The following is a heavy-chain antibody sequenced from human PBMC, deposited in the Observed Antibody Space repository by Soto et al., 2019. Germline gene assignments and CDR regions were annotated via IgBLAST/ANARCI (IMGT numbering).Heavy chain of an antibody. CDR3: AKRVHSSSWTTRGFYYYYYGMDV. V-gene: IGHV3-30*18. CDR2: ISYDGSNK. D-gene: IGHD6-13*01. Sequence: LRLSCAASGFTFSSYGMHWVRQAPGKGLEWVAVISYDGSNKYYADSVKGRFTISRDNSKNTLYLQMNSLRAEDTAVYYCAKRVHSSSWTTRGFYYYYYGMDVWGQGTTVTVSS. J-gene: IGHJ6*02. CDR1: GFTFSSYG.